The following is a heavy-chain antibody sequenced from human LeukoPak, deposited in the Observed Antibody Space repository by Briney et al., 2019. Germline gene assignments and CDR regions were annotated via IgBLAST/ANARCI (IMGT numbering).Heavy chain of an antibody. CDR1: GFTFSSYS. V-gene: IGHV3-48*01. CDR2: ISSSSSTI. CDR3: ARDHEYYFDY. J-gene: IGHJ4*02. Sequence: GGSLRLSCAASGFTFSSYSMNWVRQAPGKGLEWVSYISSSSSTIYYADSVKGRFTISRDNAKNSLYLQMNSLRAEDTAVYYCARDHEYYFDYWGQGTLVTVSS.